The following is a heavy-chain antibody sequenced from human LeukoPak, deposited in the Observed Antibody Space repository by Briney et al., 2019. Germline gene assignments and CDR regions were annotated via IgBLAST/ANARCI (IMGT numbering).Heavy chain of an antibody. Sequence: ASVKVSCKVSGYTLTELSMHWVRQAPGKGLEWMGGFDPEDGETIYAQKFQGRVTMTEDTSTDTAYMELSSLRSEDTAVYYCATPRVGRWELLPITFDIWGQGTMVTVSS. V-gene: IGHV1-24*01. CDR3: ATPRVGRWELLPITFDI. CDR2: FDPEDGET. CDR1: GYTLTELS. J-gene: IGHJ3*02. D-gene: IGHD1-26*01.